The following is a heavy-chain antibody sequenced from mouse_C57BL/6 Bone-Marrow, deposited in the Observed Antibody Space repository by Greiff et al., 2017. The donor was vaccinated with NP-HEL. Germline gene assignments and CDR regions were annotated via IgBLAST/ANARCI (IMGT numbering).Heavy chain of an antibody. Sequence: QVQLKQPGAELVRPGSSVKLSCKASGYTFTSYWMHWVKQRPIQGLEWIGNIDPSDSETHYNQKFKDKATLTVDKSSSTAYMQLSSLTSEDSAVYYCARLRYRYFDVWGTGTTVTVSS. CDR2: IDPSDSET. V-gene: IGHV1-52*01. D-gene: IGHD2-14*01. CDR3: ARLRYRYFDV. CDR1: GYTFTSYW. J-gene: IGHJ1*03.